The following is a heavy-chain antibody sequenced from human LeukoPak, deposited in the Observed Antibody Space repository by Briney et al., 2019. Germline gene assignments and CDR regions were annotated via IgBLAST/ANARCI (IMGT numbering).Heavy chain of an antibody. V-gene: IGHV5-51*01. D-gene: IGHD3/OR15-3a*01. CDR2: IYPGDSDT. J-gene: IGHJ4*02. CDR1: GYSFTSYW. Sequence: GESLKISCKGSGYSFTSYWIGWGRQMPGKGLEWMGIIYPGDSDTTYSPSFQGQVTISADRSIHTAYLQWSSLKASDTGMYYCASTRSGRWTSFFDCWGQGTLVTIHS. CDR3: ASTRSGRWTSFFDC.